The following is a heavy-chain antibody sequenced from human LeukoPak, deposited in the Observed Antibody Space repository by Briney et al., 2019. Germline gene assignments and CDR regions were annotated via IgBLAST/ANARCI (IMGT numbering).Heavy chain of an antibody. CDR2: INTDGRIR. D-gene: IGHD3-22*01. J-gene: IGHJ4*02. CDR1: GFIFSSYW. V-gene: IGHV3-74*01. Sequence: GGSLRLSCAASGFIFSSYWMHWVRQAPGEGLVWVSRINTDGRIRNYADSVKGRFTISRDNAKDSLYLQMNSLRAEDTAVYYCARGNYYDLSHWGQGTLVTVSS. CDR3: ARGNYYDLSH.